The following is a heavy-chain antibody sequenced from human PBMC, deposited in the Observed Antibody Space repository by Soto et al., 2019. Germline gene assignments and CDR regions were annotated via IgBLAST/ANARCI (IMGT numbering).Heavy chain of an antibody. CDR1: GFTFSSYW. D-gene: IGHD3-10*01. CDR3: ARGGFSGSGSFIQGDY. J-gene: IGHJ4*02. CDR2: IKSDGSNI. V-gene: IGHV3-74*01. Sequence: EVQLVESGGGLVQPGVSLRLSCAASGFTFSSYWMHWVRQAPGKGLVWVSRIKSDGSNINYADSVKGRFTISRDNAKNTLYLRMNSLRAEDTAIYYCARGGFSGSGSFIQGDYWGQGTLVTVSS.